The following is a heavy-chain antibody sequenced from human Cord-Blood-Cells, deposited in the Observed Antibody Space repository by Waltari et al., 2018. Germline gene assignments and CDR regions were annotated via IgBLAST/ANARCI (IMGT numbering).Heavy chain of an antibody. V-gene: IGHV1-2*02. J-gene: IGHJ4*02. CDR2: INPNSGGT. Sequence: QVQLVQSGAEVKKPGASLKVSCKASGYTLTGYYMPCVRTAPGQGLEGMGWINPNSGGTNYAQKFQGRVTMTRDTSISTAYMELSRLRSDDTAVYYCARGVYGSGSYVDYWGQGTLVTVSS. CDR3: ARGVYGSGSYVDY. D-gene: IGHD3-10*01. CDR1: GYTLTGYY.